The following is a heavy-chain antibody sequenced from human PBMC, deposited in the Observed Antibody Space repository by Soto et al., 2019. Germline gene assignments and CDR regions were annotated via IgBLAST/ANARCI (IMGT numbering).Heavy chain of an antibody. V-gene: IGHV2-5*02. CDR3: ARVCSGGSCTLDAFDI. J-gene: IGHJ3*02. CDR2: IYWDDDK. Sequence: PTLVNPTQTLTLTCTFSGFSLSTSGVGVGWIRQPPGKALEWLALIYWDDDKRYSPSLKSRLTITKDTSKNQVVLTMTNMDPVDTATYYCARVCSGGSCTLDAFDIWGQGTMVTVSS. D-gene: IGHD2-15*01. CDR1: GFSLSTSGVG.